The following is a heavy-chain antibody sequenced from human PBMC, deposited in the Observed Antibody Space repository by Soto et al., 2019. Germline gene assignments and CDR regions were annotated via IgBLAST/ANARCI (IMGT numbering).Heavy chain of an antibody. D-gene: IGHD2-2*02. CDR2: INAGNGNT. Sequence: QVQLVQSGAEVKKPGASVKISCKASGYTFTSYAMHCVRQAPGQRLEWMGWINAGNGNTKYSQKFQGRVTITRDTSASTVYMELSSLRSEDTAVYYCARGVGLYSNYDYWGQGTLVTVSS. V-gene: IGHV1-3*01. CDR1: GYTFTSYA. CDR3: ARGVGLYSNYDY. J-gene: IGHJ4*02.